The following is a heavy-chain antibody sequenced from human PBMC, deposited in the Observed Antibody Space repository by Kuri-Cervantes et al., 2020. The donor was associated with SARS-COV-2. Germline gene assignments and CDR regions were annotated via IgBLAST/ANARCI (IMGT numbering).Heavy chain of an antibody. J-gene: IGHJ3*02. CDR3: ARDSGMIVVVIGAFDI. CDR2: IKSKTDGGTT. V-gene: IGHV3-15*01. CDR1: GFTFSNAW. Sequence: GGSLRLSCAASGFTFSNAWMSWVRQAPGKGLEWVGRIKSKTDGGTTDYAAPVKGRFTISRDDSKNTLYLQMNSLRAEDTAVYYCARDSGMIVVVIGAFDIWGQRTMVTVSS. D-gene: IGHD3-22*01.